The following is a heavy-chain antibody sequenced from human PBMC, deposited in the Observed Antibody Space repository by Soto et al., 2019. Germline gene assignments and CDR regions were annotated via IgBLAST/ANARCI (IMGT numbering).Heavy chain of an antibody. D-gene: IGHD3-3*01. J-gene: IGHJ5*02. CDR2: FYYSGST. V-gene: IGHV4-31*03. CDR1: GGSISSGGYY. CDR3: ALRPLASRPLIRSGGWFDP. Sequence: QVQLQESGPGLVKPSQTLSLTCTVSGGSISSGGYYWSWIRQHPGKGLEWIGYFYYSGSTYYNPSLKGRVTISVETSKNQFSLKLSSVTAADTAVYYCALRPLASRPLIRSGGWFDPWGQGTLVTVSS.